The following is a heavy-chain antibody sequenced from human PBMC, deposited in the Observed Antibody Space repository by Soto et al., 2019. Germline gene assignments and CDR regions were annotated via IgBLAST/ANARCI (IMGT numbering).Heavy chain of an antibody. CDR1: GFTFSSYG. CDR3: ARRGGTYYDILTGLNYYYYMDV. J-gene: IGHJ6*03. D-gene: IGHD3-9*01. Sequence: GGSLRLSCAASGFTFSSYGMHWVRQAPGKGLEWVAVIWYDGSNKYYADSVKGRFTISRDNSKNTLYLQMNSLRAEDTAVYYCARRGGTYYDILTGLNYYYYMDVWGKGTTVTVSS. CDR2: IWYDGSNK. V-gene: IGHV3-33*01.